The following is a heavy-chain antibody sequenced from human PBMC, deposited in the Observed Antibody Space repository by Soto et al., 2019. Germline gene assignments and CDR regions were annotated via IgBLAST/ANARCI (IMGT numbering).Heavy chain of an antibody. CDR1: GFTFSDYF. J-gene: IGHJ4*02. D-gene: IGHD2-8*01. V-gene: IGHV3-11*06. CDR3: VRVGHDGSYFDD. CDR2: IRSSDRFT. Sequence: QVQLVESGGAWAKPGGSLRLSCAVSGFTFSDYFMTWLRQAPGKGLEWVSYIRSSDRFTNHADSVKGRFTISRDNANNSLLLESNDLRAEDTSVDFGVRVGHDGSYFDDWGQGTLVTVSS.